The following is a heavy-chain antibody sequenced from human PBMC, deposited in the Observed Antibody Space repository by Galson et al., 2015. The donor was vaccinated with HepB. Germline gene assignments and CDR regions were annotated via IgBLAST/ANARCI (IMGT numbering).Heavy chain of an antibody. CDR3: TKEGMSVGGNWFDP. D-gene: IGHD3-16*01. CDR1: GFPFSGFA. V-gene: IGHV3-33*03. Sequence: SLRLSCAASGFPFSGFAMHWVRQAPGKGLEWVAGIRYDGSKKYYAEAVKGRFTISRDNSKNTLDLQMESLRAEDTAIYYCTKEGMSVGGNWFDPWGQGKMVMVAS. CDR2: IRYDGSKK. J-gene: IGHJ5*02.